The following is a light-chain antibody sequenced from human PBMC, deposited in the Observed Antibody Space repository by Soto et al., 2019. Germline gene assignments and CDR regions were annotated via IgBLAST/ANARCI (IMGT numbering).Light chain of an antibody. Sequence: EIVLTQSPGTLSLSPGERATLSCRASQSVSSTYLAWYQHKPGQAPRLLIYGASSRATGIPDRFSGSGSGTDFTLIISRLEPEDFAVYYCQLYGNSFVGFGQGTKVEIK. V-gene: IGKV3-20*01. CDR2: GAS. CDR3: QLYGNSFVG. CDR1: QSVSSTY. J-gene: IGKJ1*01.